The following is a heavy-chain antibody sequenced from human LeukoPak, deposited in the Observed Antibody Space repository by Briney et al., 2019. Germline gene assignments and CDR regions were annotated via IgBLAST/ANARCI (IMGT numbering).Heavy chain of an antibody. Sequence: GGSLRLSCAASGFTFSSYAMSWVRQASGKGLEWVSVIYAGGTTSYADSVKGRFTISRDSSKNTLYLQMNSLRAEDTAVYYCAREGYASGTRYGMDVWGQGTTVTVSS. CDR3: AREGYASGTRYGMDV. V-gene: IGHV3-66*01. CDR1: GFTFSSYA. D-gene: IGHD3-10*01. J-gene: IGHJ6*02. CDR2: IYAGGTT.